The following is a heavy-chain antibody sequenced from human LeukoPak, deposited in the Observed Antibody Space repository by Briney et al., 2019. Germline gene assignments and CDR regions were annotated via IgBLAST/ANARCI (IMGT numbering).Heavy chain of an antibody. V-gene: IGHV1-69*05. CDR1: GGTFSSYA. Sequence: SVKVSCKASGGTFSSYAFNWVRPAPGPGLERMGGIIPIFGTGNFAQTFQGRVTITTDESTSTADMELSSLRSEDTAVYYCARSPSPKYGIVVVPAATGLPLYYYYMDVWGKGTTVTVSS. J-gene: IGHJ6*03. D-gene: IGHD2-2*01. CDR2: IIPIFGTG. CDR3: ARSPSPKYGIVVVPAATGLPLYYYYMDV.